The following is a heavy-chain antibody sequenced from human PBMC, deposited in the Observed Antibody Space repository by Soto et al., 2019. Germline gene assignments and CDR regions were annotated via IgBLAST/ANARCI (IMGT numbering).Heavy chain of an antibody. CDR1: GFTFSNAW. CDR2: IKSKTDGGTT. D-gene: IGHD4-17*01. J-gene: IGHJ4*02. CDR3: TTASYGYGDYIDY. V-gene: IGHV3-15*01. Sequence: GGSLRLSCAASGFTFSNAWMSWVRQAPGKGLEWVGRIKSKTDGGTTDYAAPVKGRFTISRDDSKNTLYLQMNSLKTEDTAVYCCTTASYGYGDYIDYWGQGTLVTVSS.